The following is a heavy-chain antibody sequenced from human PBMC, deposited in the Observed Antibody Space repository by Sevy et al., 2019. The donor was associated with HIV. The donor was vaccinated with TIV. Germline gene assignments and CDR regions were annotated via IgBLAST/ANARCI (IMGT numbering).Heavy chain of an antibody. CDR1: GYTFTSYG. V-gene: IGHV1-18*01. CDR2: ISAYNGNT. D-gene: IGHD3-22*01. CDR3: ARDPRGYYDSSGFLGY. Sequence: ASVKVSCKASGYTFTSYGISWVRQAPRQGLEWMGWISAYNGNTNYAQKLQGRVTMTTDTSTSTAYMELRSLRSDDTAVYYCARDPRGYYDSSGFLGYWGQGTLVTVSS. J-gene: IGHJ4*02.